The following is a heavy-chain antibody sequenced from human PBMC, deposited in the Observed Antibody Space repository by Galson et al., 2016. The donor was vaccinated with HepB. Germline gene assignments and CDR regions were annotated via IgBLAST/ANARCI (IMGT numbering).Heavy chain of an antibody. CDR2: ISGSGGST. Sequence: SLRLSCAASGFTFTNYALNWVRQAPGKGLEWVSGISGSGGSTYYADSVKGRFTISRDQSNSTLHLQMNSLRAEDTAIYFCAKDISALVLPAAIDYWGQGTLVTVSS. J-gene: IGHJ4*02. V-gene: IGHV3-23*01. CDR1: GFTFTNYA. CDR3: AKDISALVLPAAIDY. D-gene: IGHD2-2*02.